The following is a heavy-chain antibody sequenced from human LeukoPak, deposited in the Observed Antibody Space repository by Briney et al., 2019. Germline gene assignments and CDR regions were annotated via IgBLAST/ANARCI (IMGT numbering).Heavy chain of an antibody. CDR1: GFTFSSYS. CDR3: ARGYGGHPATYFDY. Sequence: GGSLSLSCAASGFTFSSYSMNWVRQAPGKGLEWVSSISSSSYYIYYADSMRGRFTISRDNAKNSLYLQMNSLRAEDTAVYYCARGYGGHPATYFDYWGQGTLVTVSS. J-gene: IGHJ4*02. CDR2: ISSSSYYI. V-gene: IGHV3-21*01. D-gene: IGHD4-23*01.